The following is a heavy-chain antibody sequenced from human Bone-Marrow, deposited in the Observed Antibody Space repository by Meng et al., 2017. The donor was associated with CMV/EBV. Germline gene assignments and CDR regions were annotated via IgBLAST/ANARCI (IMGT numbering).Heavy chain of an antibody. CDR3: ARGVTMTIGFAP. CDR1: GFTVSSNY. Sequence: GESLKISCAASGFTVSSNYMSWVRQAPGKGLEWVSVIYSGGSTYYADSVKGRFTISRDNSKNTLYLQMNSLRAEDTAVYYCARGVTMTIGFAPWGQGHLVNVSS. CDR2: IYSGGST. D-gene: IGHD3-22*01. V-gene: IGHV3-53*01. J-gene: IGHJ5*02.